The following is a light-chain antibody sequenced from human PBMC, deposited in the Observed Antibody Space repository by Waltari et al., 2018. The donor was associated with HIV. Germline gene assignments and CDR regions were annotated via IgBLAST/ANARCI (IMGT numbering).Light chain of an antibody. V-gene: IGLV2-23*02. CDR2: EVT. CDR1: SSDVGSYNL. J-gene: IGLJ1*01. CDR3: CSYAGSSAFV. Sequence: QSALTQPASVSGSPGQSITISCTGTSSDVGSYNLVSWYQHHPCKAPKLMIFEVTKRPSGVSNRFSGSKSGNTASLTISGLQADDEADYYCCSYAGSSAFVFGTGTKVTVL.